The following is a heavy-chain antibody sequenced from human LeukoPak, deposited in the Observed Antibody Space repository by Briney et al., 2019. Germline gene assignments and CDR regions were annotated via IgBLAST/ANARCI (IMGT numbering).Heavy chain of an antibody. CDR2: IYSNNIT. CDR1: GFTVSSNY. Sequence: QTGGSLRLSCAASGFTVSSNYMTWVRQAPGKGLEWVSVIYSNNITFYADSVKGRFTISRDTSKNTLYLQMNSLRADDTAVYYCAKGITVMMVAPGYWGQGTLVTVSS. CDR3: AKGITVMMVAPGY. D-gene: IGHD3-22*01. J-gene: IGHJ4*02. V-gene: IGHV3-53*01.